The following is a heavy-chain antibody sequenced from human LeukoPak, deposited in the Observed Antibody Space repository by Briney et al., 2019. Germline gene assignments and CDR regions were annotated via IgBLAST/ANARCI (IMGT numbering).Heavy chain of an antibody. CDR2: IYHSGNT. D-gene: IGHD5-12*01. V-gene: IGHV4-30-2*01. CDR3: ARVRHSGARDAFDI. CDR1: GGSISSDGYS. Sequence: NPSETLSLTCVVSGGSISSDGYSWSWIRQPPGKGLEWIAYIYHSGNTYYNPSLNSRVTRSVDRSKNEFSLNLSSGHAADTAVYYCARVRHSGARDAFDIWGQGTMVTVSS. J-gene: IGHJ3*02.